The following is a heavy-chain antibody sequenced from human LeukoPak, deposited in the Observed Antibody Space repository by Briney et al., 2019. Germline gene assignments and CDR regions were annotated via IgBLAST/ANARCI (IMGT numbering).Heavy chain of an antibody. CDR2: IKGDGSEK. CDR3: ARDEYRSRWLHP. J-gene: IGHJ5*02. Sequence: GGSLRLSCAASGFTFSSYWMSGVRLAPGKGLEWVANIKGDGSEKWYADSVKGRFTISRDNAQNSVHLQMNSLRAEDTAVYHCARDEYRSRWLHPWGQGTLVTVTS. D-gene: IGHD5-24*01. V-gene: IGHV3-7*01. CDR1: GFTFSSYW.